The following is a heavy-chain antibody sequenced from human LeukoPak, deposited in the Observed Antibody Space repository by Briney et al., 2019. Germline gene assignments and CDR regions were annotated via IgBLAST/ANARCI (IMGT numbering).Heavy chain of an antibody. D-gene: IGHD1-26*01. CDR2: ITSSSTTI. V-gene: IGHV3-48*01. Sequence: GGSLRLSCAASGFTFNRNSMNWVRQAPGKGLEWVSYITSSSTTIYYADSVKGRFTISRDNAKNSLYLQMNGLRAEDTAMYYCARDLMRATSGGYWGQGTLVTVSS. J-gene: IGHJ4*02. CDR3: ARDLMRATSGGY. CDR1: GFTFNRNS.